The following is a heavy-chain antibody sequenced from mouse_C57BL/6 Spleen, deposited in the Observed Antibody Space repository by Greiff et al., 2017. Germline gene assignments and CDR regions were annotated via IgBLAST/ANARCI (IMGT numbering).Heavy chain of an antibody. CDR2: IYPGSGNT. CDR3: ARRGYYGSSLYYFDY. D-gene: IGHD1-1*01. V-gene: IGHV1-76*01. Sequence: QVQLQQSGAELVRPGASVKLSCKASGYTFTDYYINWVKQRPGQGLEWIARIYPGSGNTYYNEKFKGKATLTAEKSSSTAYMQLSSLTSEDSAVYFCARRGYYGSSLYYFDYWGQGTTLTVSS. J-gene: IGHJ2*01. CDR1: GYTFTDYY.